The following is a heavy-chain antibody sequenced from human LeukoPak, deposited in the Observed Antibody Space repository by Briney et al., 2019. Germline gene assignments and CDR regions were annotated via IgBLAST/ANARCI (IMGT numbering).Heavy chain of an antibody. Sequence: GGSLRLSCAASGFTISDYWMTWVRQAPGKGLEWVANIKEDGNEKFYVESVKGRITISRDNAKNSLYLQLNSLRAEDTALYYCARDPYGSRGYGGYGAFDIWGQGTMVTVSS. CDR2: IKEDGNEK. V-gene: IGHV3-7*05. CDR3: ARDPYGSRGYGGYGAFDI. J-gene: IGHJ3*02. D-gene: IGHD3-22*01. CDR1: GFTISDYW.